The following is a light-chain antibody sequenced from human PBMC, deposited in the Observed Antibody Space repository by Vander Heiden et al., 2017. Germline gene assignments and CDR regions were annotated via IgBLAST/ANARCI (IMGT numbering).Light chain of an antibody. Sequence: QSALTQPRSVSGSPGQSVTISCTGTISDVGGYQYVSWYQQHPGKAPKLMNYDVSKRHSAVPDRFSGAKSGYTASLTISGLQAEDEADYYCCSYAGSYTLKVFGGGTKLTVL. V-gene: IGLV2-11*01. CDR3: CSYAGSYTLKV. CDR2: DVS. CDR1: ISDVGGYQY. J-gene: IGLJ2*01.